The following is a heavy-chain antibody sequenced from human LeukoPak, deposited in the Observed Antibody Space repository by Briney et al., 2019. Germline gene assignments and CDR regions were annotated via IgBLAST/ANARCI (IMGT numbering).Heavy chain of an antibody. Sequence: GASVKVSCKASGYRFINYNTHWVRQAPGQGLEWMGIINPNGGSTSYAQKFQGRVTITRDTSASTAYMELSSLRSEDTAVYYCARDSPFMVRALGYWGQGTLVTVSS. CDR1: GYRFINYN. CDR2: INPNGGST. V-gene: IGHV1-46*01. D-gene: IGHD3-10*01. J-gene: IGHJ4*02. CDR3: ARDSPFMVRALGY.